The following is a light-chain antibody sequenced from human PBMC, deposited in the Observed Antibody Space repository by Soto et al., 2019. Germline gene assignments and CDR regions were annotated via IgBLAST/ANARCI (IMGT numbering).Light chain of an antibody. V-gene: IGKV3D-15*01. Sequence: IVLTQSPGTLSLSPGERTTLSCRASQSISRYLAWYQQKPGQGPRLLIYGASSRATGTPDRFSGSGSGTEFTLSISSLQSEHFAVYYCQQYNSWPLTFGGGTKVEIK. CDR1: QSISRY. CDR2: GAS. CDR3: QQYNSWPLT. J-gene: IGKJ4*01.